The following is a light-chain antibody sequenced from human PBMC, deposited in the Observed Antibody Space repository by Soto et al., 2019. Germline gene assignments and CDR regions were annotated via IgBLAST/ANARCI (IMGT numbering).Light chain of an antibody. Sequence: QPVLTQPPSASGTPGQRVTISCSGSSSNIGSNYVYWYQQLPGTAPKLLIYRNNQRPSGVPDRFSGSKSGTSASLAISGLRSEDEADYYCAAWDDSLSGWVFGGGTKFTVL. CDR1: SSNIGSNY. CDR2: RNN. CDR3: AAWDDSLSGWV. V-gene: IGLV1-47*01. J-gene: IGLJ3*02.